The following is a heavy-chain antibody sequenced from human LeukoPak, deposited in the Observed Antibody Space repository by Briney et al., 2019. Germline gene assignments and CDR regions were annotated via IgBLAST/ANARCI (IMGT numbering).Heavy chain of an antibody. J-gene: IGHJ4*02. CDR2: INHSGST. CDR3: ARVGTYGGNSASGIDY. D-gene: IGHD4-23*01. Sequence: SETLSLTCAVYGGSFSGYYWSWIRQPPGKGLEWIGEINHSGSTNYNPSLKSRVTISVDTSKNQFSLKLSSVTAADTAVYYCARVGTYGGNSASGIDYWGQGTLVTVSS. V-gene: IGHV4-34*01. CDR1: GGSFSGYY.